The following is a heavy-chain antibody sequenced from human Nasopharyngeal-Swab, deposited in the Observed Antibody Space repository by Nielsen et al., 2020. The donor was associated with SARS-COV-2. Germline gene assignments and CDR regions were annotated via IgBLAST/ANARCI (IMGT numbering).Heavy chain of an antibody. Sequence: GGSLRLSCAASGFTFSSYAMHWVRQAPGKGLEWVAVISYDGSNKYYADSVKGRFIISRDNAKNSLYLQMNSLRAEDTAVYYCARGASNIPFDYWGQGTLVTVSS. D-gene: IGHD2/OR15-2a*01. CDR3: ARGASNIPFDY. CDR2: ISYDGSNK. V-gene: IGHV3-30-3*01. J-gene: IGHJ4*02. CDR1: GFTFSSYA.